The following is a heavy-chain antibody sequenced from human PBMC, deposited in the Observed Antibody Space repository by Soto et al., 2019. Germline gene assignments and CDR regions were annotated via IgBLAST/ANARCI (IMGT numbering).Heavy chain of an antibody. V-gene: IGHV4-39*07. CDR3: ATGAGSDDY. CDR1: CGSISSSSYY. Sequence: SETLSLTCTVSCGSISSSSYYWGWIRQPPGKGLEWIGSIYYSGSTYYNPSLKSRVTISVDTSKNQFSLKLSSVTAADTAVYYCATGAGSDDYWGQGTLVTVSS. J-gene: IGHJ4*02. D-gene: IGHD6-13*01. CDR2: IYYSGST.